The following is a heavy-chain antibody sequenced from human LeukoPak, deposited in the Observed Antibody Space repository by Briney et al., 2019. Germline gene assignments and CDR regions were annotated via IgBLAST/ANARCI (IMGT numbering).Heavy chain of an antibody. Sequence: GSLRLSCAASGFTFSDYYMSWIRQPPGKGLEWIGEINHSGSTNYNPSLKSRVTISVDTSKNQFSLKLSSVTAADTAVYYCARRRGYSYGNFDYWGQGTLVTVSS. V-gene: IGHV4-34*01. CDR1: GFTFSDYY. D-gene: IGHD5-18*01. CDR3: ARRRGYSYGNFDY. J-gene: IGHJ4*02. CDR2: INHSGST.